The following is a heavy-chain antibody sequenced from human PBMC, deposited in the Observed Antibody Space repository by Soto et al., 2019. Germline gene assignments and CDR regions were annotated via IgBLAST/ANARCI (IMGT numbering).Heavy chain of an antibody. D-gene: IGHD1-1*01. Sequence: QVHLVQSGAEVKKPGASVKVSCQGSGYAFTTYGITWVRQAPGQGLEWMGWISAHNGNTNYAQKLQGRVTVTRDTATSPAYMELRSLRYDAMAVYYCVRGRYGDSWGQGALVTVSS. CDR1: GYAFTTYG. J-gene: IGHJ4*02. CDR2: ISAHNGNT. CDR3: VRGRYGDS. V-gene: IGHV1-18*03.